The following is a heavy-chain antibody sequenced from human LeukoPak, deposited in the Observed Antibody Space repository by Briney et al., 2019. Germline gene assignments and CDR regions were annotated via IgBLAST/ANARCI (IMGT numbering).Heavy chain of an antibody. J-gene: IGHJ4*02. D-gene: IGHD6-13*01. CDR1: GYGFTSYW. Sequence: GESLKIFCKGSGYGFTSYWIGWVRQMPGKGLEWMGIIYPGDSDTRYSPSFQGQVTISADKSISTAYLQWSSLKASDTAMYYCASPSGPYSSSWYALDYWGQGTLVTVSS. CDR2: IYPGDSDT. CDR3: ASPSGPYSSSWYALDY. V-gene: IGHV5-51*01.